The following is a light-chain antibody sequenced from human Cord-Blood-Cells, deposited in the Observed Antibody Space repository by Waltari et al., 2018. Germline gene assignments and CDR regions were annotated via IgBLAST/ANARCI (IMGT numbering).Light chain of an antibody. CDR2: APS. Sequence: DLQMPQYPSSLSASVADRVTITCRASQGNSSYLAWFQQKPGKAPKSLIYAPSSLQSGVPSKFSGSGSGTDFTLTISSLQPEDFATYYCQQYNSYPLTFGGGTKVKIK. CDR3: QQYNSYPLT. CDR1: QGNSSY. V-gene: IGKV1-16*02. J-gene: IGKJ4*01.